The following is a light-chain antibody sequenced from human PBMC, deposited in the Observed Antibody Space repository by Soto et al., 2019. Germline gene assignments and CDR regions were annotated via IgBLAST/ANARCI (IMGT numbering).Light chain of an antibody. CDR1: QSVSSC. CDR3: QQYNTYLHT. CDR2: KAS. Sequence: DIQMTQSPATLSASLGERVTLTCRASQSVSSCLAWYQQKPGQAPKLLIYKASSRESGIPSRFSGSGSGTEFTLTISSLQSDDFATYYCQQYNTYLHTFGQGTKVEIK. V-gene: IGKV1-5*03. J-gene: IGKJ2*01.